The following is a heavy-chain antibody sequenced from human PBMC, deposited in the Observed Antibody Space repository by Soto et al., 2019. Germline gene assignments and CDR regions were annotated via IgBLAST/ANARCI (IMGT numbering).Heavy chain of an antibody. D-gene: IGHD6-19*01. J-gene: IGHJ4*02. V-gene: IGHV5-51*01. CDR2: IYPGDSDT. CDR1: GYSFTSDW. Sequence: GESQKISCNGSGYSFTSDWIGWVRQMPGKGLEWMGIIYPGDSDTRYSPSFQGQATISADKSISTAYLQWSSLKASDTAMYYCARRVDSSGWALDYWGQGTLVTVSS. CDR3: ARRVDSSGWALDY.